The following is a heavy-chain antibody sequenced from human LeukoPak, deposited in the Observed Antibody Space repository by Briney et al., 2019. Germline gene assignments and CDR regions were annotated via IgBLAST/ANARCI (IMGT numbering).Heavy chain of an antibody. Sequence: GGSLRLSCAASGFTFSSYSMNWVRQAPGKGLEWVSSISSSSSYIYYADSVKGRFTISRDNAKNSLYLQMNSLRAEDTAVYYCARDVSQEYSGYDPNWFDPWGQGTLVTVSS. CDR1: GFTFSSYS. J-gene: IGHJ5*02. D-gene: IGHD5-12*01. CDR3: ARDVSQEYSGYDPNWFDP. CDR2: ISSSSSYI. V-gene: IGHV3-21*01.